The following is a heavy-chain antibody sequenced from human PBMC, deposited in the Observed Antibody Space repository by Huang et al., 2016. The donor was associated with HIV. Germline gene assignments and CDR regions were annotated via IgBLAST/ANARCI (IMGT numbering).Heavy chain of an antibody. CDR2: IGSDRRDT. D-gene: IGHD4-4*01. V-gene: IGHV1-18*01. CDR1: GYAFGSYG. J-gene: IGHJ3*01. Sequence: QVQLVQSGGAVMQPGASVRVYCKASGYAFGSYGMSWVRQAPGQGLEWLGWIGSDRRDTSSAQKFQGRVTMTTDTSMTTTYMELRSLRSDDTAMYYCARDPYYSNRWKRNDASFLWGQGTMITVSS. CDR3: ARDPYYSNRWKRNDASFL.